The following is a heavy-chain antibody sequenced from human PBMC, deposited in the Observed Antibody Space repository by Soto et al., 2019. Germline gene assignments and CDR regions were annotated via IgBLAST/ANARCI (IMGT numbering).Heavy chain of an antibody. J-gene: IGHJ4*02. D-gene: IGHD2-2*01. Sequence: GGSLRLSCAASGFTFSNAWMSWVRQAPGKGLEWVGRIKSKTDGGTTDYAAPVKGRFTISRDDSKNTLYLQMNSLKTEDTAVYYCAKDLLGVPAAIHFDYWGQGTLVTVSS. V-gene: IGHV3-15*01. CDR2: IKSKTDGGTT. CDR1: GFTFSNAW. CDR3: AKDLLGVPAAIHFDY.